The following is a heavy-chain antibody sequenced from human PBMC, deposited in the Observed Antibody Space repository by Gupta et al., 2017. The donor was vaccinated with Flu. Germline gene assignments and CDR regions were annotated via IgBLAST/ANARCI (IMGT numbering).Heavy chain of an antibody. V-gene: IGHV4-39*01. CDR3: ARRINYGKTFDY. Sequence: QLQLQESAPGLVKPSETLCLICTVSGGSIRDTSYYWGWLRQPPGKGLEWIGNVGYSGNTFYNPALKSRVTISVDTSKNQFSLKLSSVTAADTAVYYCARRINYGKTFDYWGQGSLVTVSS. CDR1: GGSIRDTSYY. J-gene: IGHJ4*02. D-gene: IGHD3-10*01. CDR2: VGYSGNT.